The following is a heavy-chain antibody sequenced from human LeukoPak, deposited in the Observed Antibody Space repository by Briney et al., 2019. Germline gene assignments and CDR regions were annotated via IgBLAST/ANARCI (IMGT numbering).Heavy chain of an antibody. V-gene: IGHV1-69*01. CDR2: IIPIFGTA. D-gene: IGHD7-27*01. CDR1: GGTFSSYA. J-gene: IGHJ4*02. Sequence: ASVKVSCKASGGTFSSYAISWVRQAPGQGLEWMGGIIPIFGTANYAQEFQGRVTITADESTSTAYMELSSLRSEDTAVYYCARGRGNWGSVYFDYWGQGTLVTVSS. CDR3: ARGRGNWGSVYFDY.